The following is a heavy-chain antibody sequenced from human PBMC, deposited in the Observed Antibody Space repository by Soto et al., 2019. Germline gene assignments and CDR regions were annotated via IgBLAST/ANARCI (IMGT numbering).Heavy chain of an antibody. V-gene: IGHV5-51*03. CDR3: ARRISSFDYGHFDY. CDR1: GYSFTTYW. J-gene: IGHJ4*02. CDR2: IYPGDSDT. D-gene: IGHD3-10*01. Sequence: EVQLVQSGAEVKKPGESLKISCKGSGYSFTTYWIGWVRQMPGKGLEWMGIIYPGDSDTRYSPSFQGQVTISADKSISPADLQWSSLKASGTGMYYCARRISSFDYGHFDYWGQGTLVTVSS.